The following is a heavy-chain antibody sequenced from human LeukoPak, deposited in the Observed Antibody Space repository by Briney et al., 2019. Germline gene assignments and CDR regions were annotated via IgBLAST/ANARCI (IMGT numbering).Heavy chain of an antibody. D-gene: IGHD1-26*01. J-gene: IGHJ5*02. Sequence: PSETLSLTCTVSGGSISSYYWNWIRQTPGKGLEWIGYIYYSGSTNYNPSLKSRVTISVDTSKNQLSLKLSSVTAADTAVYYCARSGYSGSYLNWFDPWGQGTLVTVSS. CDR1: GGSISSYY. V-gene: IGHV4-59*01. CDR3: ARSGYSGSYLNWFDP. CDR2: IYYSGST.